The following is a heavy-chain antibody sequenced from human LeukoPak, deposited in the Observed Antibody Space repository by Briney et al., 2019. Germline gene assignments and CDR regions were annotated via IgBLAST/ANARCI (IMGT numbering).Heavy chain of an antibody. CDR3: ARDSGGRLGYFDL. J-gene: IGHJ2*01. V-gene: IGHV1-2*02. CDR2: INPNSGGT. Sequence: GASVKVSCKASGYTFTGYYMHWVRQAPGQGLEWMGWINPNSGGTNYAQKFQGRVTMTRDTSISTVYMELSRLRSDDTAVYYCARDSGGRLGYFDLWGRGTLVTVSS. CDR1: GYTFTGYY. D-gene: IGHD3-10*01.